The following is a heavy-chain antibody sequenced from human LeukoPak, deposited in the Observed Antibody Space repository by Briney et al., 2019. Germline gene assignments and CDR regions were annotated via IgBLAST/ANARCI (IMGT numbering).Heavy chain of an antibody. CDR1: GFIFSSYS. CDR3: ARDPNSSGWFDP. V-gene: IGHV3-21*01. D-gene: IGHD6-19*01. J-gene: IGHJ5*02. Sequence: PGGSLRLSCAASGFIFSSYSMNWVRQAPGKGLEWVSSISSSSSYIYYADSVKGRFTISGDNAKNSLYLQMNSLRAEDTAVYHCARDPNSSGWFDPWGQGTLVTVAS. CDR2: ISSSSSYI.